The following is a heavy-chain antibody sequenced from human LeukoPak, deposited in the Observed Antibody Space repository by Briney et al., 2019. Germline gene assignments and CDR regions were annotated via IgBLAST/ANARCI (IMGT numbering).Heavy chain of an antibody. D-gene: IGHD3-10*01. J-gene: IGHJ6*04. Sequence: KSGGSLRLSCATSGFTFSSYTMNWVRQAPGKGLEWVSSIRSSSTYIYYADSVKGRFTISRDNAKDSLYLQMNSLRAKDTAVYYRGYGSGSYQDHYYYGMDVWGKGTTVTVSS. CDR1: GFTFSSYT. CDR2: IRSSSTYI. CDR3: GYGSGSYQDHYYYGMDV. V-gene: IGHV3-21*01.